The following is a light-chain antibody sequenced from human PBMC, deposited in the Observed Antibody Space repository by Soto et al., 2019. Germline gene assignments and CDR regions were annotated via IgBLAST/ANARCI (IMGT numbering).Light chain of an antibody. V-gene: IGKV1-5*03. J-gene: IGKJ2*03. CDR2: LAS. CDR1: QSIQSF. CDR3: QQYNSHSFYS. Sequence: DIQMTQFPSTLSASVGDAVTITCRASQSIQSFLAWYQQKPGKAPKLLIYLASRLESGVPSRFSGSGSGTDFTLTISSLQPDYFAIYFCQQYNSHSFYSFGQGTKLEVK.